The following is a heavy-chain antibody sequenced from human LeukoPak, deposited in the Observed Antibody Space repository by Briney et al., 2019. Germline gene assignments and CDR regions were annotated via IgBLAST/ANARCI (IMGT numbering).Heavy chain of an antibody. V-gene: IGHV4-4*02. CDR1: GGSISSSNW. Sequence: SGTLSLTCAVSGGSISSSNWWSWVRQPPGKGLEWIGEIYHSGSTNYNPSLKRRVTMSVDTSKNQFSLKLSSVTAADTAVYYCARGEQWLNWFDPWGQGTLVTVSS. CDR3: ARGEQWLNWFDP. D-gene: IGHD6-19*01. J-gene: IGHJ5*02. CDR2: IYHSGST.